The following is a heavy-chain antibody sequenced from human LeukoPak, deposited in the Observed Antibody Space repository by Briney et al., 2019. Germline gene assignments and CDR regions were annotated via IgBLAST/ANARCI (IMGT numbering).Heavy chain of an antibody. CDR2: INPSGGST. CDR3: ARGAAAGLDYYYYYGMDV. J-gene: IGHJ6*02. V-gene: IGHV1-46*01. Sequence: AASVNVSCKASGYTFTSYYMHWVRQAPAQGLEWMGIINPSGGSTSYAQKFRGRVTMTRDTSTSTIYMELSSLRSEDTAVYYCARGAAAGLDYYYYYGMDVWGQGTTVTVSS. D-gene: IGHD6-13*01. CDR1: GYTFTSYY.